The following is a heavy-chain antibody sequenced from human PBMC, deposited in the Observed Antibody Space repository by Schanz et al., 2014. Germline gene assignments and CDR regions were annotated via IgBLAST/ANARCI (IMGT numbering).Heavy chain of an antibody. J-gene: IGHJ4*02. V-gene: IGHV7-4-1*02. CDR2: INTNTANP. D-gene: IGHD5-12*01. CDR3: ARGYSGYSHFDY. Sequence: QVQLVQSGGEVKKPGASVKVSCKASGYTFTFTTSGISWVRQVPGQGLEWMGWINTNTANPTYAQGFTGRFVYTLDASVTTAYLEISSLKAEDTAVYYCARGYSGYSHFDYWGQGALVTVSS. CDR1: GYTFTFTTSG.